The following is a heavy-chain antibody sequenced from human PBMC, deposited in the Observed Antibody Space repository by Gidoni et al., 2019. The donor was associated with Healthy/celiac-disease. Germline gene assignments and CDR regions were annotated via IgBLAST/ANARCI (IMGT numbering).Heavy chain of an antibody. V-gene: IGHV4-59*01. J-gene: IGHJ4*02. D-gene: IGHD4-17*01. CDR3: ARDYGDFSFDY. CDR2: IYYSGST. CDR1: GGSISSYY. Sequence: QVQLQESGPGLVKPSETLSLTCPVSGGSISSYYWSWIRQPPGKGLEWIGYIYYSGSTNYNPSLKSRVTISVDTSKNQFSLKLSSVTAADTAVYYCARDYGDFSFDYWGQGTLVTVSS.